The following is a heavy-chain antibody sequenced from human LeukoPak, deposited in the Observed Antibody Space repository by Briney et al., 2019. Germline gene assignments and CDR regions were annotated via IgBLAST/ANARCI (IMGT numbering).Heavy chain of an antibody. CDR3: ARASFDFWSGYPPDYYYYGMDV. Sequence: GGSLRLSCAASGFTFSSYAMSWVRQAPGKGLEWVSYISSSSSTIYYAESVKGRFTISRHNSKNTLYLQMNSLRAEDTAVYYCARASFDFWSGYPPDYYYYGMDVWGQGTTVTVSS. J-gene: IGHJ6*02. CDR1: GFTFSSYA. D-gene: IGHD3-3*01. CDR2: ISSSSSTI. V-gene: IGHV3-48*01.